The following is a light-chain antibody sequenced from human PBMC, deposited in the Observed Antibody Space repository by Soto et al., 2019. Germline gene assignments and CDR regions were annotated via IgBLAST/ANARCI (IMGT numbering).Light chain of an antibody. CDR1: QSVANNY. J-gene: IGKJ1*01. CDR2: GSS. V-gene: IGKV3-20*01. Sequence: EVALTQSPGTLSLSPGARATLSCRASQSVANNYLTWYQQKPGQAPRVLIYGSSVRATGVPDRFSGSGSGTDFTLTIGGLEPEDFVVYYCQQYALSPWTFGQGTKVDIK. CDR3: QQYALSPWT.